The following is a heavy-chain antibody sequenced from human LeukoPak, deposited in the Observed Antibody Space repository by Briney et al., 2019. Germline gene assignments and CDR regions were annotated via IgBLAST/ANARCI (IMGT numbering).Heavy chain of an antibody. CDR2: IRYDGTNK. CDR1: GFTFSSYG. Sequence: GGSLRLSCAASGFTFSSYGMHWVRQAPGKGLEWVAFIRYDGTNKYYADSVKGRFTISRDNSKNTLYLQMNSLRAEDTAVYYCVKDYVGGYYYYMDVWGKGTTVTVSS. D-gene: IGHD3-16*01. J-gene: IGHJ6*03. CDR3: VKDYVGGYYYYMDV. V-gene: IGHV3-30*02.